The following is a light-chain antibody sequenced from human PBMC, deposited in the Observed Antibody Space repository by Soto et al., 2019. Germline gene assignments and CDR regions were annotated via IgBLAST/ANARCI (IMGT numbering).Light chain of an antibody. CDR2: GAS. CDR1: QGINRK. Sequence: IVMTQSPPTLSVSPGLRFIFSCRASQGINRKLAWYKHKAGQAPRLLISGASTGATGIPARFSGSGSGTEFNLTISRMEPEDFAVYYCQQYGSSGTFGQGTKVDIK. V-gene: IGKV3-15*01. J-gene: IGKJ1*01. CDR3: QQYGSSGT.